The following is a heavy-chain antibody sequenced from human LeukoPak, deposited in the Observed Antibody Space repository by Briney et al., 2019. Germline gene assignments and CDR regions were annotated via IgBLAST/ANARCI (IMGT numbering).Heavy chain of an antibody. CDR1: GFTFSSYW. D-gene: IGHD2-15*01. V-gene: IGHV3-7*03. J-gene: IGHJ6*02. CDR2: IKQDGSEK. CDR3: ARDMYCSGDSCQRSSAMDV. Sequence: PGGSLRLSCAASGFTFSSYWMSWVRQAPGKGLEWVANIKQDGSEKYYVDSVKGRFTISRDNAKNSPYLQMNSLRAEDTAVYYCARDMYCSGDSCQRSSAMDVWGQGTTVTVSS.